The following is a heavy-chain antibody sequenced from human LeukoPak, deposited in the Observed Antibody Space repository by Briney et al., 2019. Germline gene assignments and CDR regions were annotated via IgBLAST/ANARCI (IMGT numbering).Heavy chain of an antibody. CDR3: AMYYYGSGSQSPFDY. D-gene: IGHD3-10*01. CDR1: GYTFTGYY. V-gene: IGHV1-2*02. Sequence: GAPVKVSCKASGYTFTGYYMHWVRQAPGQGLEWMGWINPNSGGTNYAQKFQGRVTMTRDTSISTAYMELSRLRSDDTAVYYCAMYYYGSGSQSPFDYWGQGTLVTVSS. J-gene: IGHJ4*02. CDR2: INPNSGGT.